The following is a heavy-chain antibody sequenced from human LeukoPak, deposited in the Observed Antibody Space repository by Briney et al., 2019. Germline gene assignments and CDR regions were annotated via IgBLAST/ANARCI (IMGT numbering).Heavy chain of an antibody. D-gene: IGHD3-10*01. J-gene: IGHJ4*02. CDR1: GGSISSGDYY. Sequence: SETLSLTCTVSGGSISSGDYYWSWIRQPPGKGLEWIGYIYYSGSTYYNPSLKSRVTISVDTSKNQFSLKLTSMTAADTAIYYCARESRGYGSGRDWGQGTLVTVSS. CDR2: IYYSGST. CDR3: ARESRGYGSGRD. V-gene: IGHV4-30-4*02.